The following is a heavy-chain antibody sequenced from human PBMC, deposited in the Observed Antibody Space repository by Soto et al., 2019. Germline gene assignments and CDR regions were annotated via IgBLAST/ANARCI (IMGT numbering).Heavy chain of an antibody. J-gene: IGHJ4*02. CDR3: ARSPPKNGWGSNYFDH. CDR2: IYWNDDK. V-gene: IGHV2-5*01. CDR1: GFPLSTSRVG. D-gene: IGHD3-10*01. Sequence: QITLTESGPTPVTPTQTLTLTCTFTGFPLSTSRVGVAWVRQPPGTALEWLALIYWNDDKRYSPSLQTRLTITKETSKDQVVLTMTNTDPVDTATYCCARSPPKNGWGSNYFDHLGAGTLGTASS.